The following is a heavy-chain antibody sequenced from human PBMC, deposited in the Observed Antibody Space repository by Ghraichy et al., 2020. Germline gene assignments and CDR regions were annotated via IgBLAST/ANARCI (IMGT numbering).Heavy chain of an antibody. D-gene: IGHD2-2*01. CDR3: ARSKVWVPAATYYYGMDV. Sequence: ETLSLTCAASGFTFSSYSMNWVRQAPGKGLEWVSYISSSSSTIYYADSVKGRFTISRDNAKNSLYLQMNSLRDEDTAVYYCARSKVWVPAATYYYGMDVWGQGTTVTVSS. J-gene: IGHJ6*02. CDR1: GFTFSSYS. CDR2: ISSSSSTI. V-gene: IGHV3-48*02.